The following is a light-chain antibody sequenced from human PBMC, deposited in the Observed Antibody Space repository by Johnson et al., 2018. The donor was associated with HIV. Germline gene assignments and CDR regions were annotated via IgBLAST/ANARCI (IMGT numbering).Light chain of an antibody. Sequence: QPVLTQPPSVSAAPGQKVTISCSGSSSNIGNNYVSWYQHLPGTAPQLLIYENNKRPSGIPDRFSGSKSGTSATLGITGLQTGDEADYYCGTWDSSLSAYVFGTGTKVTVL. CDR1: SSNIGNNY. V-gene: IGLV1-51*01. CDR2: ENN. CDR3: GTWDSSLSAYV. J-gene: IGLJ1*01.